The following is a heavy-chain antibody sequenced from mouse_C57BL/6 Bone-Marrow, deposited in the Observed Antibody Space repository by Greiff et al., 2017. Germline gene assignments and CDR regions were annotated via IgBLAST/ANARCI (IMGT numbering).Heavy chain of an antibody. J-gene: IGHJ2*01. D-gene: IGHD2-2*01. CDR3: ARGGVTSYFDY. CDR1: GYTFTSYT. CDR2: INPSSGYT. V-gene: IGHV1-4*01. Sequence: QVQLKESGAELARPGASVKMSCKASGYTFTSYTMHWVKQRPGQGLEWIGYINPSSGYTKYNQKFKDKATLTADKSSSTAYMQLSSLTSEDSAVYYCARGGVTSYFDYWGQGTTLTVSS.